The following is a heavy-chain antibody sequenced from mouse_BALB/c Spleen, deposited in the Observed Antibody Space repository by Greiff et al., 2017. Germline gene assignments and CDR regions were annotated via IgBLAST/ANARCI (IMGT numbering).Heavy chain of an antibody. V-gene: IGHV5-6-3*01. CDR1: GFTFSSYG. D-gene: IGHD4-1*01. J-gene: IGHJ2*01. CDR2: INSNGGIT. Sequence: EVKVEESGGGLVQPGGSLKLSCAASGFTFSSYGMSWVRQTPDKRLELVATINSNGGITYYPDSVKGRFTISRDNAKNTLYLQMSSLKSEDTAMYYCAREAGTSFDYWGQGTTLTVSS. CDR3: AREAGTSFDY.